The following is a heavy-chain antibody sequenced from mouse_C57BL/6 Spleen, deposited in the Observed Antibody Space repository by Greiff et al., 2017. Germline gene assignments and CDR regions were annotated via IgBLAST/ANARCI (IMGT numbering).Heavy chain of an antibody. D-gene: IGHD1-1*01. J-gene: IGHJ1*03. CDR2: IDPSDSYT. Sequence: QVQLQQSGAELVMPGASVKLSCKASGYTFTSYWMHWVKQRPGQGLEWIGEIDPSDSYTNYNQKFKGKSTLTVDKSSSTAYMQLSSLTSEDSSVYYCARSGTTVVAKDWYLDVWGTGTTVTVSS. V-gene: IGHV1-69*01. CDR1: GYTFTSYW. CDR3: ARSGTTVVAKDWYLDV.